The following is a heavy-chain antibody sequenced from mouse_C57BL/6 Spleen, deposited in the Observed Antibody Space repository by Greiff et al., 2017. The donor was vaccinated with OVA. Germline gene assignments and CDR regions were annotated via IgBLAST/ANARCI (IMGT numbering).Heavy chain of an antibody. CDR2: IDPSDSYT. J-gene: IGHJ1*03. CDR3: ASRDTYFDV. CDR1: GYTFTSYW. Sequence: VQLQQSGAELVKPGASVKLSCKASGYTFTSYWMQWVKQRPGQGLEWIGEIDPSDSYTNYNQKFKGKATLTVDTSSSTAYMQLSSLTSEDSAVYYCASRDTYFDVWGTGTTVTVSS. V-gene: IGHV1-50*01.